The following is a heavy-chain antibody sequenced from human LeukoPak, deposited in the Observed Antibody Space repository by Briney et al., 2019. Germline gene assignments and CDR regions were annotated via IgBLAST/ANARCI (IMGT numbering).Heavy chain of an antibody. Sequence: GGSLRLSCAASGFTFSNYWMSWVRQAPGKGLEWVAIINQDGGDKYYVDSVKGRFTISRDNAKNSLYLQMNSLRAEDTAVIYCARERATTSYYYYGMDVWGQGTTVTVSS. CDR1: GFTFSNYW. CDR3: ARERATTSYYYYGMDV. V-gene: IGHV3-7*03. D-gene: IGHD3-9*01. CDR2: INQDGGDK. J-gene: IGHJ6*02.